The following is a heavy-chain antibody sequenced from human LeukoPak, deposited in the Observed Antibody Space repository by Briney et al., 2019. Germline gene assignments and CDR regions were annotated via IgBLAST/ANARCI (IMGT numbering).Heavy chain of an antibody. Sequence: GGSLRLSCAASGFTFSSYSINWVRQAPGKGLEWVSSITSSTSYIYYADSVKGRFTISRDNAKNSLYLQMNSLRAEDTALYYCTKDRARTLNAFDVWGQGTMVTVSS. J-gene: IGHJ3*01. CDR3: TKDRARTLNAFDV. CDR1: GFTFSSYS. D-gene: IGHD1-14*01. CDR2: ITSSTSYI. V-gene: IGHV3-21*04.